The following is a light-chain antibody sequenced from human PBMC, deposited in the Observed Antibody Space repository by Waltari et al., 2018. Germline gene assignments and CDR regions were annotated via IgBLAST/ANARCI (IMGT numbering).Light chain of an antibody. CDR1: QGISSY. CDR3: MQGTHWPRT. V-gene: IGKV1-9*01. J-gene: IGKJ1*01. Sequence: IQLTQSPSSLSASVRDRVPITCRVSQGISSYLAWYQQKPGQVPKLLIYATSTLQTGVPSRFSGSGSGTDFTLTISRVEAEDVGVYYCMQGTHWPRTFGQGTKVEIK. CDR2: ATS.